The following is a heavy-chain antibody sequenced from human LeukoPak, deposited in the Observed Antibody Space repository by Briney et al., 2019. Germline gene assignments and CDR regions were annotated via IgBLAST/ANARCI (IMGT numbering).Heavy chain of an antibody. J-gene: IGHJ4*02. CDR2: ISYDGSNK. CDR3: AREGNGSGSYQGGGYYFDY. D-gene: IGHD3-10*01. V-gene: IGHV3-30*04. Sequence: GGSLRLSCAASGFTFSSYAMHWVRQAPGKGLEWVAVISYDGSNKYYADSVKGRFTISRDNSKNTLYLQMNSLRAEDTAVYYCAREGNGSGSYQGGGYYFDYWGQGTLVTVSS. CDR1: GFTFSSYA.